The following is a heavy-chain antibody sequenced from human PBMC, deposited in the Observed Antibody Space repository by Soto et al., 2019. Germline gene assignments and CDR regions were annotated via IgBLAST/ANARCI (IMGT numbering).Heavy chain of an antibody. J-gene: IGHJ6*02. Sequence: QVQLVQSGAEVKKPGASVKVSCKASGYTFTSYDINWVRQATGQGLEWMGWMNPNSGNTGYAQKFQGRVTMTRNTSISTAYMELSSLRSEDTAVYYCARGGESTIFGVEIYYYYGMDVWGQGTTVTVSS. CDR2: MNPNSGNT. D-gene: IGHD3-3*01. CDR3: ARGGESTIFGVEIYYYYGMDV. CDR1: GYTFTSYD. V-gene: IGHV1-8*01.